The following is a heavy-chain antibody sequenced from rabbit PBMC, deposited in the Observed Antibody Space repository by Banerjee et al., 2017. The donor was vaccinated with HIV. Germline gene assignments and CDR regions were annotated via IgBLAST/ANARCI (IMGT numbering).Heavy chain of an antibody. V-gene: IGHV1S45*01. CDR1: GFSFSNKSV. J-gene: IGHJ4*01. CDR2: INTSSGNI. Sequence: QEQLVESGGGLVKPGASLTLTCKASGFSFSNKSVMCWVRQAPGKGLEWIACINTSSGNIFYATWAKGRFTISKTSWTTVNLQMTRLTAADTATYFCARDYVGERYSAFDLWAQGPWSPS. CDR3: ARDYVGERYSAFDL. D-gene: IGHD4-2*01.